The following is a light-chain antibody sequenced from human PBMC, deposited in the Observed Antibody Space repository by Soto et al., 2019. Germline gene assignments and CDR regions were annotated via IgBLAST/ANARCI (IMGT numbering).Light chain of an antibody. Sequence: DIQMTQSPSTLSASVGDRVSITCRASQSISTWLAWYQQKPGKAPKVLIYKASNLQSGVPSRFSGSGSGTEFTLTISSLQPDDVATYYCQQYYSPYTFGQGTKLEIE. J-gene: IGKJ2*01. V-gene: IGKV1-5*03. CDR2: KAS. CDR1: QSISTW. CDR3: QQYYSPYT.